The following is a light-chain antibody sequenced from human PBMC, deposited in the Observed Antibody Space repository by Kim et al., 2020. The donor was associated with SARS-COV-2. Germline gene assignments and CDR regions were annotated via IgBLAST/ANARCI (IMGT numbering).Light chain of an antibody. Sequence: ASVGDRVTITCQATQVIRKFLNWYQQRPGKAPQLLIYDVSNLQRGVPSRFSGSGYGTEFTLTITSLQPEDFATYYCQQNDDLPFTFGQGTRLEIK. CDR2: DVS. CDR1: QVIRKF. J-gene: IGKJ5*01. V-gene: IGKV1-33*01. CDR3: QQNDDLPFT.